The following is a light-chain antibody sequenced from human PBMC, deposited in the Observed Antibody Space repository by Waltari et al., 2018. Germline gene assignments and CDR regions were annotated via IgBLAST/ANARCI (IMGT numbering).Light chain of an antibody. CDR1: QGISSA. CDR2: DAF. CDR3: QHFNNYPIT. Sequence: AIQLAQSPSSLSASVGDRVTITCRASQGISSALVWYQVKPGKAPKILIYDAFKLESGVPSRFSGSGSGTDFTLTISSLQPEDFATYYCQHFNNYPITFGQGTRLETK. J-gene: IGKJ5*01. V-gene: IGKV1D-13*01.